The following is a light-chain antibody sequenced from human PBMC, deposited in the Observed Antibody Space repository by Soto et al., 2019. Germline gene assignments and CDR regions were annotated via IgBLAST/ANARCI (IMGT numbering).Light chain of an antibody. V-gene: IGKV1-5*03. CDR1: QGVSTW. CDR2: EAS. CDR3: QQYYDFRT. Sequence: IQLTQSPSTLSGSVGDRVTITCRASQGVSTWLAWYQQRPSQAPKLLVYEASKLQSGVPSRFSASGSVRDFTLTISSLQPEDSATYYCQQYYDFRTFGQATKVEI. J-gene: IGKJ1*01.